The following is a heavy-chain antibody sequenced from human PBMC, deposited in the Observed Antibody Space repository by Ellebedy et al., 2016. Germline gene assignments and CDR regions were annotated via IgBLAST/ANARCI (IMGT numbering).Heavy chain of an antibody. CDR1: GYSFTSYW. J-gene: IGHJ4*02. D-gene: IGHD3-22*01. Sequence: GESLKISCKGSGYSFTSYWIGWVRQMPGKGLEWMGIIYPGDSDTRCSPSFQGQVTISADKSISTAYLQWSSLKASDTAMYYCARHPNYYDSSGYPVIVDYWGQGTLVTVSS. CDR3: ARHPNYYDSSGYPVIVDY. V-gene: IGHV5-51*01. CDR2: IYPGDSDT.